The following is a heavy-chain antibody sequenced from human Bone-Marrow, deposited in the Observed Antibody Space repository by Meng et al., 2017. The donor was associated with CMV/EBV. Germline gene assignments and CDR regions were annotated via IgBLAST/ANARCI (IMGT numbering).Heavy chain of an antibody. Sequence: GESLKISCAASGFTFSSYDMYWVRQATGKGLEWVSAIGTAGDTYYPGSVKGRCTISRENAKNSLYLQMNSLRAGDTAVYYCARGEGVVGATSFDIWGQGTMVTVSS. J-gene: IGHJ3*02. CDR1: GFTFSSYD. D-gene: IGHD1-26*01. V-gene: IGHV3-13*01. CDR3: ARGEGVVGATSFDI. CDR2: IGTAGDT.